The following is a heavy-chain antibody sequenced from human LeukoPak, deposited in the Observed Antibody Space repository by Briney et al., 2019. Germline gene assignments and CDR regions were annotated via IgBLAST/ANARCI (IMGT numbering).Heavy chain of an antibody. J-gene: IGHJ4*02. CDR1: GYTFTSYD. V-gene: IGHV1-8*01. Sequence: ASVKVSCKASGYTFTSYDINWVRQAAGQGREGMGWMNPNSANTAYAQKFQARVTITRNTSISTAYMELSSLRSEDTAVYYCARDSYGYGDDDYWGQGTLVTVSS. CDR2: MNPNSANT. CDR3: ARDSYGYGDDDY. D-gene: IGHD5-18*01.